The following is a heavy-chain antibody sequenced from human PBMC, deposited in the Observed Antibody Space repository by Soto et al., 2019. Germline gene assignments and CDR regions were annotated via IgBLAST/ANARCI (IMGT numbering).Heavy chain of an antibody. V-gene: IGHV1-69*13. Sequence: ASVKVSCKASGDTFSSYAISWVRQAPGQGLEWMGGIIPIFGTANYAQKFQGRVTITADESTSTAYMELSSLRFEDTAVYYCARAIVGPTTTGWLDPWGQGTLVTVSS. J-gene: IGHJ5*02. CDR3: ARAIVGPTTTGWLDP. CDR2: IIPIFGTA. CDR1: GDTFSSYA. D-gene: IGHD1-26*01.